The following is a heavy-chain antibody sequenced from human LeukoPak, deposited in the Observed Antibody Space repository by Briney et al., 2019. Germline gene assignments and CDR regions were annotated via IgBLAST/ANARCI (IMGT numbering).Heavy chain of an antibody. J-gene: IGHJ6*02. CDR3: AKITEWLSPYYYGMDV. V-gene: IGHV3-30*18. D-gene: IGHD3-3*01. CDR1: GFTFSSYG. Sequence: GGSLRLSCAASGFTFSSYGMHWVRQAPDKGLEWVAVISYDGSNKYYADSVKGRFTISRDNSKNTLYLQMNSLRAEDTAVYYCAKITEWLSPYYYGMDVWGQGTTVTVSS. CDR2: ISYDGSNK.